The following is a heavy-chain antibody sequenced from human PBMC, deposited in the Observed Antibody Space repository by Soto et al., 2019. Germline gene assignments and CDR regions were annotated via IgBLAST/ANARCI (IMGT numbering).Heavy chain of an antibody. CDR1: GFAFNIYA. V-gene: IGHV3-30-3*01. CDR3: ARSSGVPTPDFDY. Sequence: GGSLRLSCAASGFAFNIYAIHWVRQAPGKGLEWVAVISHDGTNRYYTDSVRGRFTISRDNSKNTAYLEMDSLRADDTAVYYCARSSGVPTPDFDYWGQEPWSPSPQ. D-gene: IGHD3-3*01. J-gene: IGHJ4*01. CDR2: ISHDGTNR.